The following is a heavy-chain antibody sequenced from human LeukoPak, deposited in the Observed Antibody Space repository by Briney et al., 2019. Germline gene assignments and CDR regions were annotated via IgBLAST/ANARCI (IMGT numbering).Heavy chain of an antibody. CDR3: ARGRSIVVVPAAMIGPGNNWFDP. V-gene: IGHV1-69*13. D-gene: IGHD2-2*01. Sequence: SVKVSCKASGGTFSSYAISWVRQAPGQGLEWMGGIIPIFGTANYAQKFQGRVTITADESTSTAYMELSSLRSEDTAVYYCARGRSIVVVPAAMIGPGNNWFDPWGQGTLVTVSS. J-gene: IGHJ5*02. CDR2: IIPIFGTA. CDR1: GGTFSSYA.